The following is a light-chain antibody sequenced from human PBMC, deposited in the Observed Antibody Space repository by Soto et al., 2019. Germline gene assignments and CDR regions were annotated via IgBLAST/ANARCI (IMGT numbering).Light chain of an antibody. CDR1: QSINNK. V-gene: IGKV3-11*01. CDR3: QQRSNWAT. Sequence: EVVMTQSPATLSVSPGERVTLSCRASQSINNKVAWYQQKPGQAPRLLIYGASTRATGISARFSGSGSVTDFTLAISSLEPEDFAVYYCQQRSNWATFGPGTKVDIK. J-gene: IGKJ3*01. CDR2: GAS.